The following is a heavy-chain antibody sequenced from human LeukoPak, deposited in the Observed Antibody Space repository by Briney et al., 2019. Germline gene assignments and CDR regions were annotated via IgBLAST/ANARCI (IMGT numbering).Heavy chain of an antibody. CDR3: ARSRGTTLVTRFDY. D-gene: IGHD5-18*01. CDR1: GGSISNYY. J-gene: IGHJ4*02. Sequence: PSETLSLTCTVSGGSISNYYWSWIRQPAGKGLEWIGRINTSGSTDYNPSLKSRVTMSVDTAKNQFSLNLSPLTAADTAVYYCARSRGTTLVTRFDYWGQGTLVTVSS. CDR2: INTSGST. V-gene: IGHV4-4*07.